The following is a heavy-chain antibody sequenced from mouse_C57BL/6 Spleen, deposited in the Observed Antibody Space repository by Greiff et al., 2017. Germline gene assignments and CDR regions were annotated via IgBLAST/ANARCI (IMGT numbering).Heavy chain of an antibody. CDR3: ARSGPSYAMDY. D-gene: IGHD4-1*01. J-gene: IGHJ4*01. CDR2: IHPNSGST. V-gene: IGHV1-64*01. CDR1: GYTFTSYW. Sequence: VQLQQPGAELVKPGASVKLSCKASGYTFTSYWMHWVKQRPGQGLEWIGMIHPNSGSTNYNEKFKSKATLTVDKSSSTAYMQLSSLTSEDSAVYYCARSGPSYAMDYWGQGTSVTVSS.